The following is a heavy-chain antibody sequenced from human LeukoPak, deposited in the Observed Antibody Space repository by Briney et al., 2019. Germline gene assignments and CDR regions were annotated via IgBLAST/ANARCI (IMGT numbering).Heavy chain of an antibody. CDR2: IIPILGTT. V-gene: IGHV1-69*13. CDR1: GDTFSSYA. J-gene: IGHJ4*02. Sequence: ASVKVSCKASGDTFSSYAISWLRQAPGQGLEWMGGIIPILGTTNYAQKFQGRVTITADESTSTLYMELRSLRVDDTAVYYCAKGHSDYGTGFDCWGRGIQVTVSS. D-gene: IGHD4-17*01. CDR3: AKGHSDYGTGFDC.